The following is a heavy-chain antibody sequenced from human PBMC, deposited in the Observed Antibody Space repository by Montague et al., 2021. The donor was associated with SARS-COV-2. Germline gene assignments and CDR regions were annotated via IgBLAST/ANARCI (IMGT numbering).Heavy chain of an antibody. CDR3: ARDVGGYFDY. D-gene: IGHD4-23*01. CDR1: GFTSSSYA. J-gene: IGHJ4*02. CDR2: ISYDGSNK. V-gene: IGHV3-30*04. Sequence: SLRLSCAASGFTSSSYAMHWVRQAPGKGLEWAAVISYDGSNKYYADSVKGRFTISRDNSKNTLYLQMNSLRAEDTAVYYCARDVGGYFDYWGQGTLVTVSS.